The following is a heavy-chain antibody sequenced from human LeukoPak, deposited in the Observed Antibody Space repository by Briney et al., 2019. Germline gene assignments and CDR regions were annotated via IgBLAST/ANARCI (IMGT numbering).Heavy chain of an antibody. J-gene: IGHJ1*01. V-gene: IGHV4-61*08. CDR1: GGSISSGDYY. Sequence: SETLSLTCTVSGGSISSGDYYWSWIRQPPGKGLEWIGYIYYSGSTNYNPSLKSRVTISVDTSKNQFSLKLSSVTAADTAVYYCASGYSSSWYKDYFQHWGQGTLVTVSS. CDR2: IYYSGST. CDR3: ASGYSSSWYKDYFQH. D-gene: IGHD6-13*01.